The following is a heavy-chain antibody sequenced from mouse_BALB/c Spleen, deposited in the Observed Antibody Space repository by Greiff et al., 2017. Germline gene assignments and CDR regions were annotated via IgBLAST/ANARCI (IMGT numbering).Heavy chain of an antibody. CDR1: GYTFTDYA. V-gene: IGHV1S137*01. CDR3: ARPGYDYDGYFDV. J-gene: IGHJ1*01. D-gene: IGHD2-4*01. CDR2: ISTYYGDV. Sequence: VQVVESGAELVRPGVSVKISCKGSGYTFTDYAMHWVKQSHAKGLEWIGVISTYYGDVSYNQKFKGKATMTVDKSSSTVYMELERLTSEDSAIYYYARPGYDYDGYFDVWGAGTTVTVSS.